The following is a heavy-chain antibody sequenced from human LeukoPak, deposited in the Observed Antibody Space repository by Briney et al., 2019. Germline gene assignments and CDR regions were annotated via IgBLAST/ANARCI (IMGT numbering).Heavy chain of an antibody. Sequence: ASVKVSCKASGYTFTGSYMHWVRQAPGQGLEWMGWINPNSGGTNYAQKFQGRVTLTRDTSINTAHMELSRLRPDDTAVYYCARASGYFYYYMDVWGKGTTVTVSS. CDR2: INPNSGGT. CDR3: ARASGYFYYYMDV. J-gene: IGHJ6*03. CDR1: GYTFTGSY. D-gene: IGHD3-10*01. V-gene: IGHV1-2*02.